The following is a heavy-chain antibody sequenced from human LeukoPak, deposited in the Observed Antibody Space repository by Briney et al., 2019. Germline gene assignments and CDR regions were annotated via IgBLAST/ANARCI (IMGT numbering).Heavy chain of an antibody. D-gene: IGHD4-17*01. CDR3: ARHYPGGDYFIDY. J-gene: IGHJ4*02. V-gene: IGHV5-51*01. CDR2: IYPDDSDT. CDR1: GYSFTNYW. Sequence: GESLKISCKGSGYSFTNYWIGWVGQMPGKGLEWVGIIYPDDSDTRYSPSVQDQVTISADKSISTTYLQWSSLKASDTAIYYCARHYPGGDYFIDYWGQGTLVTVSS.